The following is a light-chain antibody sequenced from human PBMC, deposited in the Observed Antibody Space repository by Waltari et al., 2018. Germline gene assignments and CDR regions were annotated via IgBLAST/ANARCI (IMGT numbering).Light chain of an antibody. Sequence: CRASRGIDAFLNWYQQQPGKAPKLLIYDASTLQRGVPPRFSGTRIGTDFSLTISDLQPEDFATYFCQPSYSAPFTFGRGTRLE. CDR3: QPSYSAPFT. CDR2: DAS. J-gene: IGKJ5*01. CDR1: RGIDAF. V-gene: IGKV1-39*01.